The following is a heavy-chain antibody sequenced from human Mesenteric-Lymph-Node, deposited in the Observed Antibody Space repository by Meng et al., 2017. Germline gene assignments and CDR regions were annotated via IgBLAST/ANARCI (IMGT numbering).Heavy chain of an antibody. CDR2: IYYSGST. CDR1: CGSTSSGVYY. CDR3: ARESDYGDFDY. J-gene: IGHJ4*02. Sequence: PPHDPGPGPVKPSHTXSLTCTVSCGSTSSGVYYWSWLRQHPGKGLEWIGYIYYSGSTYYNPSLKSRVTISVDTSKNQFSLKLSSVTAADTAVYYCARESDYGDFDYWGQGTLVTVSS. V-gene: IGHV4-31*03. D-gene: IGHD4-17*01.